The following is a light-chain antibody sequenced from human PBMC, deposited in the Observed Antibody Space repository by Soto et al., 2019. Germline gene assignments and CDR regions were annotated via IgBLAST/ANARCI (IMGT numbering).Light chain of an antibody. CDR3: SSYTSSSTLV. CDR2: DVS. Sequence: LTQPASVSGSPGQSITISCTGTSSDVGGYNYVSWYQQHPGKAPKLMIYDVSNRPSGVSTRFSGSKSGNTASLTISGLQAEDEADYYCSSYTSSSTLVFGGGTKLTVL. J-gene: IGLJ2*01. V-gene: IGLV2-14*01. CDR1: SSDVGGYNY.